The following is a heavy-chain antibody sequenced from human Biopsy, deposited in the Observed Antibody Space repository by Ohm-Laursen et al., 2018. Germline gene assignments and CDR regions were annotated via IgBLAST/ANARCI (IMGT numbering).Heavy chain of an antibody. CDR3: ARTPILIVSAGLVYRHRRHLQGMDV. J-gene: IGHJ6*02. Sequence: TQTLTLTCSFSGFSLSARGMCVSWIRQAPGKALEWLARVDWDDYQDYSASLQTKLSISKDTSNDQVVLTVNNVDPADTATYYCARTPILIVSAGLVYRHRRHLQGMDVWGQGITVTVS. CDR2: VDWDDYQ. V-gene: IGHV2-70*11. CDR1: GFSLSARGMC. D-gene: IGHD6-13*01.